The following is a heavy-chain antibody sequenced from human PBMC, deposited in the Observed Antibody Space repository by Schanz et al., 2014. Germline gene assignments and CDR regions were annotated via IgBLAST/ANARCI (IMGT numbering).Heavy chain of an antibody. J-gene: IGHJ4*02. CDR2: IKQDESER. V-gene: IGHV3-7*01. D-gene: IGHD3-3*01. CDR3: ARDKGGYYPFDY. CDR1: GFTFSTYW. Sequence: VQLVESGGGLVKPGGSLRLSCAASGFTFSTYWMSWVRRAPGKGLEWVANIKQDESERSYVDSVKGRFTISRDNAKNSLYLQMNSLRAEDTAVYYCARDKGGYYPFDYWGQGTLVTVSS.